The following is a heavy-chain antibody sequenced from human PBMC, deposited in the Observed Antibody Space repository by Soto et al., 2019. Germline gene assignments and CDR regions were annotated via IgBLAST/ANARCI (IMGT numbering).Heavy chain of an antibody. Sequence: LRLSCAASGFTFSTYAMHWVRQAPGKGLDWVALLSFDGTKTYYGDSVKGRFTISRDNSASTLYLQMDSLRADDTAVYFCAKFRYYDSSGYYPYDALDVWGQGTMVTVSS. CDR1: GFTFSTYA. J-gene: IGHJ3*01. V-gene: IGHV3-30*18. D-gene: IGHD3-22*01. CDR2: LSFDGTKT. CDR3: AKFRYYDSSGYYPYDALDV.